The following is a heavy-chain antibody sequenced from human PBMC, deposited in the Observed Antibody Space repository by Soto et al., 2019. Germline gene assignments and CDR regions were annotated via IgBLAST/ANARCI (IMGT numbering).Heavy chain of an antibody. J-gene: IGHJ5*02. Sequence: GSLIPSFASSGFTFSKYAMTLVRQGPGKGLEWVSAISGSGGSAYYADSVKGRFAISRDNSKNTLYLQMNRLRDDDSGVYYCAKDPYSGVLVPVAIGFDPWGPGTLVTVYS. V-gene: IGHV3-23*01. CDR2: ISGSGGSA. CDR1: GFTFSKYA. CDR3: AKDPYSGVLVPVAIGFDP. D-gene: IGHD2-2*01.